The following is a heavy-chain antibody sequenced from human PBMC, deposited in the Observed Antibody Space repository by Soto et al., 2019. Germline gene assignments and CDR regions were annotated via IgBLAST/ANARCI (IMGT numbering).Heavy chain of an antibody. J-gene: IGHJ5*02. CDR3: AALAAAGTALNWFDP. V-gene: IGHV4-59*12. Sequence: SETLSLTCTVSGGSISSYYWSWIRQPPGKGLEWIGYIYYSGSTNYNPSLKSRVTISVDTSKNQFSLKLSSVTAADTAVYYCAALAAAGTALNWFDPWGQGTLVTVSS. D-gene: IGHD6-13*01. CDR1: GGSISSYY. CDR2: IYYSGST.